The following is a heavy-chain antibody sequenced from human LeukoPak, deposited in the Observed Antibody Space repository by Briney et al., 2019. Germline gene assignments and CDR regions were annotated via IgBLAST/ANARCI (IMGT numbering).Heavy chain of an antibody. J-gene: IGHJ5*02. CDR2: INHSGST. Sequence: SETLSLTCAVYGGSFSGYYWSWIRQPPGKGLEWLGEINHSGSTNYNPSLKSRVTISVDTSKNQFSLKLSSVTAADTAVYYCARGHSSSWYAPGWFDPWGQGTLVTVSS. CDR1: GGSFSGYY. V-gene: IGHV4-34*01. CDR3: ARGHSSSWYAPGWFDP. D-gene: IGHD6-13*01.